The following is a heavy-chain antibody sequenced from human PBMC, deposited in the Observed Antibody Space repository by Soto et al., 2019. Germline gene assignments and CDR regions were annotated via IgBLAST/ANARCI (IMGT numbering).Heavy chain of an antibody. Sequence: GGSLRLSCEASGFVFTNFWMHWVRHVPGKGLVWVARIDTSGHSTNYAESVKGRFTISRDNAKNTVSLQMNSLRVEDTGVYYCAKTSKTTILTVYDVWGRGTTVTVSS. CDR2: IDTSGHST. CDR3: AKTSKTTILTVYDV. CDR1: GFVFTNFW. J-gene: IGHJ6*02. D-gene: IGHD3-9*01. V-gene: IGHV3-74*01.